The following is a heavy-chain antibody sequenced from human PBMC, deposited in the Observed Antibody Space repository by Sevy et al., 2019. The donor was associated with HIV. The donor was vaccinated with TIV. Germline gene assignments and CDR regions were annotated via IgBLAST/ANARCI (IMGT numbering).Heavy chain of an antibody. CDR1: GFTFSSYE. Sequence: GGSLRLSCAASGFTFSSYEMNWVRQAPGKGLEWISYISSSGTSIYYADSVKGRFTISRDSPKNSLYLQMNSLRAEDTAVYYCARGPHYYYGSSAFFDYWGQGTLVTVSS. CDR3: ARGPHYYYGSSAFFDY. V-gene: IGHV3-48*03. D-gene: IGHD3-22*01. J-gene: IGHJ4*02. CDR2: ISSSGTSI.